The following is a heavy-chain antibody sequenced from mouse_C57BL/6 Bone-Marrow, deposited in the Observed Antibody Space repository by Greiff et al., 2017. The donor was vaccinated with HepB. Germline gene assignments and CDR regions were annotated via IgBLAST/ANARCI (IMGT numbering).Heavy chain of an antibody. Sequence: EVKLMESGGGLVQPGGSLSLSCAASGFTFTDYYMSWVRQPPGKALEWLGFIRNKANGYTTEYSASVKGRFTISRDNSKSILYLQMNALRAEDSATYYCARYRRFYFDYWGQGTTLTVSS. J-gene: IGHJ2*01. CDR2: IRNKANGYTT. V-gene: IGHV7-3*01. CDR3: ARYRRFYFDY. CDR1: GFTFTDYY.